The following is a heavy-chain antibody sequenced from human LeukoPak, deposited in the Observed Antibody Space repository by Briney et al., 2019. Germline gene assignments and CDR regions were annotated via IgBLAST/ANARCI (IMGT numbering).Heavy chain of an antibody. J-gene: IGHJ4*02. V-gene: IGHV1-2*02. CDR1: GYTFTGYY. CDR2: INPNSGGT. D-gene: IGHD3-16*01. Sequence: ASVKVSCKASGYTFTGYYMHWVRQAPGQGLEWMGWINPNSGGTNYAQKFQGRVTITRDTSISTAFMELSRLTSGDPAVYYCAREICDHIMVTFDYWGQGTLVTVSS. CDR3: AREICDHIMVTFDY.